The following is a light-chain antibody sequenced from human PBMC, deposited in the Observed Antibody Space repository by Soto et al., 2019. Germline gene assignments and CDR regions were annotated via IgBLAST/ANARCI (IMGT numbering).Light chain of an antibody. CDR1: SSDVGGYNY. CDR3: TSYTSSSTEV. Sequence: QSALTQPASVSGSPGQSITISCTGTSSDVGGYNYVSWYQQHPGKAPKFMIYDVTNRPSGASNRFSGSKSGNTASLTISGLQAEDEADYYCTSYTSSSTEVFGTGTKVTVL. CDR2: DVT. J-gene: IGLJ1*01. V-gene: IGLV2-14*01.